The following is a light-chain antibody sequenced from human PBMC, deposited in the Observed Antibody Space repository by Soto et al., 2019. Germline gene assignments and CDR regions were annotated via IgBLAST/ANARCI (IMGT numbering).Light chain of an antibody. J-gene: IGLJ1*01. CDR1: SSDVGGYNY. CDR2: EVN. CDR3: SSYAGSSNV. V-gene: IGLV2-8*01. Sequence: QSVLTQPPSASGTPGQRVTISCTGTSSDVGGYNYVSWYQQHPGKAAKLMIYEVNKRPSGVPDRFSGSKSGNTASLTVSGLQAEDEADYYCSSYAGSSNVFGTGTKVTVL.